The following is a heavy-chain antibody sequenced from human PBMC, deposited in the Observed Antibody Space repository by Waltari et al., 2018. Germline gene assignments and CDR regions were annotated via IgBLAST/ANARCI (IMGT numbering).Heavy chain of an antibody. Sequence: QVQLVQSGAEVKKPGASVKVSCKASGYTFTSYYMHWVRQAPGQGLEWMGIINPSGGSTSYGQKFQGRVTMTRETSTSTVYMELSSLRSEDTAVYYCARDLQSNIAAAVNWFDPWGQGTLVTVSS. CDR3: ARDLQSNIAAAVNWFDP. CDR1: GYTFTSYY. V-gene: IGHV1-46*01. J-gene: IGHJ5*02. CDR2: INPSGGST. D-gene: IGHD6-13*01.